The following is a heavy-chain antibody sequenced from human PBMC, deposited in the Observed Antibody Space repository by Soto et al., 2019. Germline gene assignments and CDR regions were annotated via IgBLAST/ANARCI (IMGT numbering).Heavy chain of an antibody. CDR1: GFTFSSYA. V-gene: IGHV3-64D*08. CDR2: ISSNGGST. D-gene: IGHD6-13*01. Sequence: GGSLRLSCSASGFTFSSYAMHWVRQAPGKGLEYVSAISSNGGSTYYADSVKGRFTISRDNSKNPLYLQMSSLRAEDTAVYYCVKDGTGIAAAGTEPFFDYWGQGTLVTVSS. J-gene: IGHJ4*02. CDR3: VKDGTGIAAAGTEPFFDY.